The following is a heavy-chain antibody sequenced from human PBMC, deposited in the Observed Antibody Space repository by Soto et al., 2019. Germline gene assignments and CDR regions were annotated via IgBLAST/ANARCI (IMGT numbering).Heavy chain of an antibody. V-gene: IGHV5-51*01. J-gene: IGHJ4*02. D-gene: IGHD5-12*01. CDR2: IYPADSDS. CDR1: GYSFTNSW. CDR3: ARVGYRGYQTDS. Sequence: GESLKISCKTSGYSFTNSWLGWVRQMPGKGLEWMGIIYPADSDSRYSPSFQGQVTISADKSISTAYLQWSSLKASDTAMYYCARVGYRGYQTDSWGQGTRVTVSS.